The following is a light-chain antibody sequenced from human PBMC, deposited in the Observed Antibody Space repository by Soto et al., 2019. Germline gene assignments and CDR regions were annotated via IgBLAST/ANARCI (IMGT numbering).Light chain of an antibody. V-gene: IGKV3-11*01. CDR1: QSVSSY. CDR2: DAS. Sequence: IVLTQSPATLSLWPGETAILSCRASQSVSSYLSWYQQKPGQAPRLLIYDASSRAPGVPARFSGSGSGTDFTLTISSLEPEDFALYDCQQRSSWITFGQGTRLEIE. CDR3: QQRSSWIT. J-gene: IGKJ5*01.